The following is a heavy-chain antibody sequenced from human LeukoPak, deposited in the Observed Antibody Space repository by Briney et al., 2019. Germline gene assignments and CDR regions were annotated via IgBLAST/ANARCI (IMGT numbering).Heavy chain of an antibody. D-gene: IGHD5-18*01. J-gene: IGHJ4*02. CDR3: ARRQGHSYGNIDY. CDR1: GFTFSSYS. CDR2: ISSSSSYI. Sequence: PGGSLRLSCAASGFTFSSYSMNWVRQAPGKGLEWVSSISSSSSYIYYADSVKGRFTISRDNAKNSLYLQMNSLRAEDTAVYYCARRQGHSYGNIDYWGQGTLVTVSS. V-gene: IGHV3-21*01.